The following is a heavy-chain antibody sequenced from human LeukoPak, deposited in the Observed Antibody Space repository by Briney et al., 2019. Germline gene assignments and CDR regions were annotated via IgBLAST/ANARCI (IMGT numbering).Heavy chain of an antibody. J-gene: IGHJ5*02. Sequence: PGGSLRLSCAASGFTFSSYWMHWVRQAPGKGLVWVSRINSDGSSTSYADSVKGRLTISRDNAKNTLYLQMNSLRAEDTAVYYCARDVIGYSYGPNWFDPWGQGTLVTVSS. CDR2: INSDGSST. CDR1: GFTFSSYW. V-gene: IGHV3-74*01. CDR3: ARDVIGYSYGPNWFDP. D-gene: IGHD5-18*01.